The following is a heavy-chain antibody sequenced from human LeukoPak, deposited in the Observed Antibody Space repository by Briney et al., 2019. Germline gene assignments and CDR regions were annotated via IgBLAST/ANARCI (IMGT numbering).Heavy chain of an antibody. D-gene: IGHD2-21*02. J-gene: IGHJ4*02. CDR1: GFTFDDYA. V-gene: IGHV3-9*01. CDR3: AKDRKGAVTAVDY. CDR2: ISWNSGSI. Sequence: HTGRSLRLSCAASGFTFDDYAMHWVRQAPGKGLEWVSGISWNSGSIGYADSVKGRFTISRDNAKSSLYLQMNSLRAEDTALYYCAKDRKGAVTAVDYWGQGTLVTVSS.